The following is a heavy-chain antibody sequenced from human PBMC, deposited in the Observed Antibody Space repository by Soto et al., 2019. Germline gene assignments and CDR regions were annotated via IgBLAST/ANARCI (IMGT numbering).Heavy chain of an antibody. CDR1: GGSISSSSYY. CDR3: ARQDSGSYYYFDY. J-gene: IGHJ4*02. CDR2: IYYSGST. V-gene: IGHV4-39*01. D-gene: IGHD1-26*01. Sequence: SETLSLTCTVSGGSISSSSYYWGWIRQPPGKGLEWIGSIYYSGSTYYNPSLKSRVTISVDTSKNQFSLKLSSVTAADTAVYYCARQDSGSYYYFDYWGQGTLVTVSS.